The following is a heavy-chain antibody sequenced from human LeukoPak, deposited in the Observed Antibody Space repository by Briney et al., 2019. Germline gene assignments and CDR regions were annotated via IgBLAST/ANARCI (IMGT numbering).Heavy chain of an antibody. Sequence: PGASVKVSCKTSEYTFTGYYMHWVRQAPGQGLEWMGWINPNSGDTNYAQKFQGRVTMSTDTSTSTAYMELRSLRSEDTAVYYCARDHFGSSGYYFVGWGQGTLVTVSS. CDR2: INPNSGDT. CDR1: EYTFTGYY. V-gene: IGHV1-2*02. D-gene: IGHD3-3*01. J-gene: IGHJ4*02. CDR3: ARDHFGSSGYYFVG.